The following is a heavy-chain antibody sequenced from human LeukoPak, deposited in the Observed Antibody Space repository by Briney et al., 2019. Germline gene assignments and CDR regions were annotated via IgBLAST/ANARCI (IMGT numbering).Heavy chain of an antibody. V-gene: IGHV4-59*08. D-gene: IGHD4-17*01. CDR1: GDSITSDY. Sequence: SETLSLTCTVSGDSITSDYWSWIRQPPGKGLEWIGFINNRGTTSYNPSLTSRVTISRDMSKNQFALKLSSVSAADKAVYYCARYRDGDRDISLDIWGQGTLVTVSS. CDR3: ARYRDGDRDISLDI. CDR2: INNRGTT. J-gene: IGHJ4*02.